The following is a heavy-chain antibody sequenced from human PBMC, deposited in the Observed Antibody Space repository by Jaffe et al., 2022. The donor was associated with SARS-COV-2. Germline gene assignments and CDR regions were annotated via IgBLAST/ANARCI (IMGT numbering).Heavy chain of an antibody. CDR2: ISYDGSNK. J-gene: IGHJ4*02. V-gene: IGHV3-30*18. D-gene: IGHD5-12*01. CDR3: AKDLVGSGYAFDY. CDR1: GFTFSSYG. Sequence: QVQLVESGGGVVQPGRSLRLSCAASGFTFSSYGMHWVRQAPGKGLEWVAVISYDGSNKYYADSVKGRFTISRDNSKNTLYLQMNSLRAEDTAVYYCAKDLVGSGYAFDYWGQGTLVTVSS.